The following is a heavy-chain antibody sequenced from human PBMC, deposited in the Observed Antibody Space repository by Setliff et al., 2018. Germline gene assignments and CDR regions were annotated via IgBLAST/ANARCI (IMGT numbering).Heavy chain of an antibody. CDR3: TRDWGEAGSTNAFDI. Sequence: GGSLRLSCAASGFAFASYNMIWVRQAPGKGLEWVSSLSSANNYIVYADSVKGRFTISRDNAKSSLYLQMNSLSAEDTAIYYCTRDWGEAGSTNAFDIWGQGTVVTVSS. D-gene: IGHD1-26*01. CDR1: GFAFASYN. J-gene: IGHJ3*02. V-gene: IGHV3-21*01. CDR2: LSSANNYI.